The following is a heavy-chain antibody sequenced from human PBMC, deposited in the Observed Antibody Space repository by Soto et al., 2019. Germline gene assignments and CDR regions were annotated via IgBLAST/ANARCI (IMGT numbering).Heavy chain of an antibody. CDR1: GYTFTSYY. Sequence: GASVEVSCKASGYTFTSYYMHWVRQAPGQGLEWMGIINPSGGSTSYAQKFQGRGTMTRDPSTSTVYMELSSLTSEDTAVYYCARSLDFHDYTGYSTVGVYFDYWGRGTLVTVSS. CDR3: ARSLDFHDYTGYSTVGVYFDY. D-gene: IGHD3-9*01. J-gene: IGHJ4*02. V-gene: IGHV1-46*01. CDR2: INPSGGST.